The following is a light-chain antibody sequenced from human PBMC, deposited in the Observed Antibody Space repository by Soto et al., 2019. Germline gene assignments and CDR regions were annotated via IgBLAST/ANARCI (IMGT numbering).Light chain of an antibody. CDR2: GSS. J-gene: IGKJ1*01. CDR3: QQYADWPRT. CDR1: QSVSCD. Sequence: EIVLTQSPATLSVSPGEGATLSCRASQSVSCDLAWYQHRPGQAPRLLISGSSTRATDIPDRFRGSGSGTVFTLTINSLQSEDFAVYYCQQYADWPRTFGQGTKVEIK. V-gene: IGKV3D-15*01.